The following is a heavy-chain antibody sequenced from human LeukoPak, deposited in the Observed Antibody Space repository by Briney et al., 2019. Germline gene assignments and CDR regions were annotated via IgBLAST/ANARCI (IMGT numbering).Heavy chain of an antibody. V-gene: IGHV4-34*01. Sequence: SETLSLTCAVYGGSFSGYYWSWIRQPPGKGLEWIGEINHSGSTNYNPSLKSRVTISVDTSKNQFSLKLSSVTAADTAVYYCAGSSGYYGSYFDYWGQGTLVTVSS. CDR1: GGSFSGYY. CDR2: INHSGST. D-gene: IGHD3-22*01. CDR3: AGSSGYYGSYFDY. J-gene: IGHJ4*02.